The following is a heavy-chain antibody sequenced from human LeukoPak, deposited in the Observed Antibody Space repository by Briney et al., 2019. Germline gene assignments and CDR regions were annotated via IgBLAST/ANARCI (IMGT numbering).Heavy chain of an antibody. CDR3: ARDREGSSSPYYMDV. CDR2: ISSSSSYI. V-gene: IGHV3-21*01. J-gene: IGHJ6*03. CDR1: GFTFSSYS. Sequence: GGSLRLSCAASGFTFSSYSMNWVRQAPGKGLEWVSSISSSSSYIYYADSVKGRFTISRDNAKNSLYLQMNSLRAEDTAVYYCARDREGSSSPYYMDVWGKGTTVTVSS. D-gene: IGHD6-13*01.